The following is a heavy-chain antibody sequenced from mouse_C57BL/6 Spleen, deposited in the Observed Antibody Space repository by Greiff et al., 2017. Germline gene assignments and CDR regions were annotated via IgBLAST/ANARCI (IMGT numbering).Heavy chain of an antibody. Sequence: QVQLPQPGAELVKPGASVKMSCKASGYTFTSYWITWVKHRPGQGLAWIGDLYPGSGSTNYNEKFKSKATLTVDTSPSTAYMQLSSLTSEDSAVYYCARVNLYGFYAMDDWGKGTSVTGSS. V-gene: IGHV1-55*01. J-gene: IGHJ4*01. CDR1: GYTFTSYW. CDR3: ARVNLYGFYAMDD. D-gene: IGHD2-2*01. CDR2: LYPGSGST.